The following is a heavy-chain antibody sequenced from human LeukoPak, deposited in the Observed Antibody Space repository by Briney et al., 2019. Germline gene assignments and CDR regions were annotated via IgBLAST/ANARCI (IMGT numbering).Heavy chain of an antibody. D-gene: IGHD1-1*01. Sequence: ASVKVSCKASGDTFINDYIHWVRQAPGQGLEWMGVSNPGGGATTYAQKFQGRVTMTRDMSTSTVYMELRSLRSDDTAVYYCARGNDGWPHYYYYFMDVWGKGTTVTVSS. CDR2: SNPGGGAT. V-gene: IGHV1-46*01. J-gene: IGHJ6*03. CDR3: ARGNDGWPHYYYYFMDV. CDR1: GDTFINDY.